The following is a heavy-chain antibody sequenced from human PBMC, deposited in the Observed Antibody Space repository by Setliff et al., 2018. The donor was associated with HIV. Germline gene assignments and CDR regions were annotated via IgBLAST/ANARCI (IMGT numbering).Heavy chain of an antibody. CDR3: AREADGIDF. D-gene: IGHD2-15*01. V-gene: IGHV4-59*04. CDR2: VHYTGNT. Sequence: PSETLSLTCLVSGDSMIPHYWSWIRQPPGRGLEWIGTVHYTGNTYHNPSLKSRVTISVEVSKNQISLKLTAVTAADSAVYYCAREADGIDFWGQGTLVTV. J-gene: IGHJ4*02. CDR1: GDSMIPHY.